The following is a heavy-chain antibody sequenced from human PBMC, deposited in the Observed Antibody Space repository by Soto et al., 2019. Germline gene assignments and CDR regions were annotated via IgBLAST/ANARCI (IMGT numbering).Heavy chain of an antibody. CDR2: ISTYNGNT. V-gene: IGHV1-18*01. D-gene: IGHD3-16*01. CDR1: GYTFTSYG. Sequence: QVQLVQSGDEVKKPGASVKVSCKASGYTFTSYGISWVRQAPGQGLEWMGWISTYNGNTNYAQKLQGRVTMTTDTSTSTASMDLRSLTSDDTAVYFCARRLGSYYYGMDVWGQGTTVTVSS. J-gene: IGHJ6*02. CDR3: ARRLGSYYYGMDV.